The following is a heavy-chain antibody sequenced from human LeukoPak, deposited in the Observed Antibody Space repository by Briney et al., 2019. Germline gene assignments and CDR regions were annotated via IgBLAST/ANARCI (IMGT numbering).Heavy chain of an antibody. CDR3: ARGLIVATYYFDY. CDR1: GFTFSSYS. V-gene: IGHV3-48*01. J-gene: IGHJ4*02. CDR2: ISSSSSTI. D-gene: IGHD5-12*01. Sequence: PGGSLRLSCAASGFTFSSYSMNWVRQAPGKWLEWVSYISSSSSTIYYADSVKGRFTISRDNAKNSLCLQMNSLRAEDTAVYYCARGLIVATYYFDYEGQGTLVTVSS.